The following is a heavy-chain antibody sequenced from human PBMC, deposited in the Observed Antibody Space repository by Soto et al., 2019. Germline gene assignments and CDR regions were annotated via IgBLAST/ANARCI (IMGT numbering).Heavy chain of an antibody. Sequence: VKVSCKASGGTFSSYTISWVRQAPGQGLEWMGRIIPILGIANYAQKFQGRVTITADKSTSTAYMELSSLRSEDTAVYYCARGDCSSTSCYYYYYMDVWGKGTTVTVS. CDR1: GGTFSSYT. CDR3: ARGDCSSTSCYYYYYMDV. CDR2: IIPILGIA. D-gene: IGHD2-2*01. J-gene: IGHJ6*03. V-gene: IGHV1-69*02.